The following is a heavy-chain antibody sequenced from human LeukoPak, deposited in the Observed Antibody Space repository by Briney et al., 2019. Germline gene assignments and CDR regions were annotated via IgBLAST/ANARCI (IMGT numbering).Heavy chain of an antibody. V-gene: IGHV1-69*13. J-gene: IGHJ6*03. CDR1: GGTFNSYA. Sequence: SVKVSCKASGGTFNSYAISWVRQAPGQGLEWMGGIIPIFGTANYTQKFQGRVTITADESTSTAYMVLSSLRSEDTALYYCARSRDDILTGYVYYYYMDVWGKGTTVTVSS. D-gene: IGHD3-9*01. CDR2: IIPIFGTA. CDR3: ARSRDDILTGYVYYYYMDV.